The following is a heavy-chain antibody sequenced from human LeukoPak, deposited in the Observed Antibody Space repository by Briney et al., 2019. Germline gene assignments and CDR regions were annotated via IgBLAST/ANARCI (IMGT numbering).Heavy chain of an antibody. Sequence: GGSLRLSCAASGFTFSSYWMSWVRRAPGKGLEWVANIKQDGSEKYYVDSVKGRFTISRDNAKNSLYLQMDSLRAEDTAVYYCARAGPLFYYYYGMDVWGKGTTVTVSS. CDR2: IKQDGSEK. CDR3: ARAGPLFYYYYGMDV. V-gene: IGHV3-7*03. CDR1: GFTFSSYW. D-gene: IGHD3-10*01. J-gene: IGHJ6*04.